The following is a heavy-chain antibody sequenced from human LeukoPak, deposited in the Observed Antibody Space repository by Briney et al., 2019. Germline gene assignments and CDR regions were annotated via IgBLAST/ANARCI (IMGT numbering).Heavy chain of an antibody. CDR3: AKDKRVVYGSDWFDP. V-gene: IGHV3-23*01. Sequence: GRSLRLSCAASGFTFSSYAMSWVRQAPGKGLEWVSAISGSGGSTYYADSVKGRFTISRDNSKNTLYLQMNSLRAEDTAVYYCAKDKRVVYGSDWFDPWGQGTLVTVSS. J-gene: IGHJ5*02. CDR1: GFTFSSYA. D-gene: IGHD3-10*01. CDR2: ISGSGGST.